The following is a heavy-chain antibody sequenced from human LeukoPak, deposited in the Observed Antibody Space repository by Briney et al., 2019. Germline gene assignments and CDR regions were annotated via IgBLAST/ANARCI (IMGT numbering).Heavy chain of an antibody. Sequence: PSETLSLTCTVSGASINTSNFYWGWIRQPPGKGLESIWSISHTGSTYSNPSLNSRVTISVDTSKNQFSLKLSSVTAADTAVYYCARQGTMTRGGYWLDPWGQGTLVTVSS. V-gene: IGHV4-39*01. CDR2: ISHTGST. J-gene: IGHJ5*02. CDR3: ARQGTMTRGGYWLDP. CDR1: GASINTSNFY. D-gene: IGHD3-10*01.